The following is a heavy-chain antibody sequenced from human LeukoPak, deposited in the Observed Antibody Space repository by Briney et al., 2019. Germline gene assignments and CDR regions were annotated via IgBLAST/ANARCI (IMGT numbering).Heavy chain of an antibody. J-gene: IGHJ3*02. D-gene: IGHD3-10*01. V-gene: IGHV4-30-2*01. CDR2: IYHSGST. CDR1: GGSISSGGYY. Sequence: SGTLSLTCTVSGGSISSGGYYWSWIRQPPGKGLEWIGYIYHSGSTYYNPSLKSRVTISVDRSKNQFSLKLSSVTAADTAVYYCARTQITMVRGVIIMVAAFDIWGQGTMVTVSS. CDR3: ARTQITMVRGVIIMVAAFDI.